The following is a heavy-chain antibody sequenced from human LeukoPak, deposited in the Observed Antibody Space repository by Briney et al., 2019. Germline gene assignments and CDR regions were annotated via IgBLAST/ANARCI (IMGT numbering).Heavy chain of an antibody. CDR3: AKARQPYSSSSGFDY. D-gene: IGHD6-6*01. CDR1: GFTFSSYA. CDR2: ISGSGGST. J-gene: IGHJ4*02. V-gene: IGHV3-23*01. Sequence: PGGSLRLSCAASGFTFSSYAMSWVRQAPGKGLEWVSAISGSGGSTHYADSVKGRFPISRDNSKNTLYLQMNSLRAEDTAVYYCAKARQPYSSSSGFDYWGQGTLVTVSS.